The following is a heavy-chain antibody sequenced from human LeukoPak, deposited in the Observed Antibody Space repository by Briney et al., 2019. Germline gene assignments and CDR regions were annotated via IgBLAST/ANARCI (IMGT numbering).Heavy chain of an antibody. CDR2: ISSSSSYI. Sequence: PGGSLRLSCAASGFTFSSYSMNWVRQAPGKGLEWVSSISSSSSYIYYADSVKGRFTISRDNAKNSLYLQMNSLRAEDTAVYYCARAKGSSWSLRFDIWGQGTMVTVSS. CDR3: ARAKGSSWSLRFDI. J-gene: IGHJ3*02. V-gene: IGHV3-21*01. CDR1: GFTFSSYS. D-gene: IGHD6-13*01.